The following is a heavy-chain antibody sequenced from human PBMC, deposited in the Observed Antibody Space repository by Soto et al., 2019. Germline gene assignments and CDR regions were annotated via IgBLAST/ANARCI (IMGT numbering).Heavy chain of an antibody. CDR3: ARQFSVDYFGY. V-gene: IGHV4-39*01. CDR1: GDSITSNSYF. J-gene: IGHJ4*02. CDR2: IYYSGTT. Sequence: PSETLSLTCTVSGDSITSNSYFWAWIRQPPGKGLEWIGSIYYSGTTYYNPSLKSRVTISVDRSRNQFSLKLSSVTAANTAVYYCARQFSVDYFGYWGQGALVTVSA.